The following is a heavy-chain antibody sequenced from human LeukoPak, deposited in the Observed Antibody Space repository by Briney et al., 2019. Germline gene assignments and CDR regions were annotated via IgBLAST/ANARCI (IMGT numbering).Heavy chain of an antibody. J-gene: IGHJ4*02. V-gene: IGHV1-3*01. D-gene: IGHD3-3*01. CDR2: INAGNGNT. CDR3: ARDPGLDFWSGYYLN. Sequence: ASVKVSCKASGYTFTSYAMHWVRQAPGQRLEWMGWINAGNGNTKYSQKFQGRVTITTDESTSTAYMELSSLRSEDTAVYYCARDPGLDFWSGYYLNWGQGTLVTVSS. CDR1: GYTFTSYA.